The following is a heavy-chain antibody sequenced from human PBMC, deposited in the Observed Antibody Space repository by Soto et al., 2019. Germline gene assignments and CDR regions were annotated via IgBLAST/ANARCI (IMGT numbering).Heavy chain of an antibody. J-gene: IGHJ1*01. CDR2: IWYDGSNK. V-gene: IGHV3-33*01. D-gene: IGHD4-17*01. CDR3: ARDDNAHYVFQH. Sequence: PGGSLRLSCAASGFTFSSYGMHWVRQAPGKGLEWVAVIWYDGSNKYYADSVKGRFTISRDNSKNTLYLQMNSLRAEDTAVYFFARDDNAHYVFQHWGQGTLVPVSS. CDR1: GFTFSSYG.